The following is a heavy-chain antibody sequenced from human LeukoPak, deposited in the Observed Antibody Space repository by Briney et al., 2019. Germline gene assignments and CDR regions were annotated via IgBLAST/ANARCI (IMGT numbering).Heavy chain of an antibody. Sequence: GGSLRLSCAASGFTFDDYGMSWVRQAPGKGLEWVSGINWNGGSTGYADSVKGRFTISRDNAKNSLYLQMNSLRAEDTAVYYCAKAGGYYYGSGDYDYWGQGTLVTVSS. J-gene: IGHJ4*02. CDR1: GFTFDDYG. V-gene: IGHV3-20*04. CDR2: INWNGGST. D-gene: IGHD3-10*01. CDR3: AKAGGYYYGSGDYDY.